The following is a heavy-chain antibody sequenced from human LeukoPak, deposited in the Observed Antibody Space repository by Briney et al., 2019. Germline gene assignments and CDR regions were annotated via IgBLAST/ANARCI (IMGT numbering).Heavy chain of an antibody. CDR3: ASAPDGYYPLDY. CDR1: GVTISTRL. V-gene: IGHV4-59*11. Sequence: SETLSLTCTVSGVTISTRLWTWLRPPPGMELEWIGYIYCTGSHNYNPPLKSRVTMSQDTPKNQFSLHLSFVTAADTSAYYCASAPDGYYPLDYWGQGTLVTVSS. D-gene: IGHD5-18*01. CDR2: IYCTGSH. J-gene: IGHJ4*02.